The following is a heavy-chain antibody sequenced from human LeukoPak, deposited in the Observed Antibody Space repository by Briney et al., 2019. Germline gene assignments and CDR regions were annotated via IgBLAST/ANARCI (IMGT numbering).Heavy chain of an antibody. Sequence: PGGSVRLSCGASGFSFSSYSMNWVLQAPGKGLEWVSSISSSSSYIYYADSVKGRFTISRDNAKNSLYLQMNSLRAEDTAVYYCASPYSHRAFDIWGQGTMVTVSS. J-gene: IGHJ3*02. V-gene: IGHV3-21*01. CDR1: GFSFSSYS. CDR2: ISSSSSYI. D-gene: IGHD2-21*01. CDR3: ASPYSHRAFDI.